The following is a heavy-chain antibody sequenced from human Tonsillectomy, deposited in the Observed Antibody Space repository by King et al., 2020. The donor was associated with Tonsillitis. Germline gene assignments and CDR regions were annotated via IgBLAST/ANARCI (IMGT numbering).Heavy chain of an antibody. CDR3: ANARSIATTGKPFYFDA. CDR2: IRNSGGNT. Sequence: VQLVESGGDLVQPGGSLSLSCAASGFTFSRYAMSWVRQATGKGLEWVSSIRNSGGNTYYADFAKGRFTISRDNSKNTLYLQMNSLRAEDTAIYVCANARSIATTGKPFYFDAWGQGTLVSVSS. CDR1: GFTFSRYA. D-gene: IGHD1-1*01. V-gene: IGHV3-23*04. J-gene: IGHJ4*02.